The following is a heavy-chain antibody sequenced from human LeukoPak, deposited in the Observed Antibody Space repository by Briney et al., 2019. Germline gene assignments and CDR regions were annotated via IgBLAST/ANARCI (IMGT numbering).Heavy chain of an antibody. CDR3: ARESAGVYVPEYYFDY. J-gene: IGHJ4*02. V-gene: IGHV3-7*01. D-gene: IGHD2-8*01. CDR2: IRQDGSET. CDR1: GFTFTNFW. Sequence: HAGGSLRLSCVASGFTFTNFWMHWVRQAPGKGLEWVANIRQDGSETYYVDSVKGRFTLSRDNAKNSVYLQMNSLRSEDMAVYYCARESAGVYVPEYYFDYWGQGTLVTVSS.